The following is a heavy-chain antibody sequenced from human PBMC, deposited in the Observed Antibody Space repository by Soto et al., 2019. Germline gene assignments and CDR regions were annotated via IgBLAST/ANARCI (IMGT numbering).Heavy chain of an antibody. D-gene: IGHD2-2*01. V-gene: IGHV3-21*01. Sequence: EVQLVESGGGLVKPGGSLRLSCAASGFTFSSYSMNWVRQAPGKGLEWVSSISSSSSYIYYADSVKGRFTISRDNAKNSLYLQMNSLRAEDTAVYYCASRIGYCSSTSCYAGNDYYYYGMDVWGQGTTVTVSS. J-gene: IGHJ6*02. CDR2: ISSSSSYI. CDR1: GFTFSSYS. CDR3: ASRIGYCSSTSCYAGNDYYYYGMDV.